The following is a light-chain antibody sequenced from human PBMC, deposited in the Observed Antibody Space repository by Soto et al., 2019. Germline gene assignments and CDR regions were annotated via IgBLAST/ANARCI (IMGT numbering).Light chain of an antibody. J-gene: IGLJ1*01. CDR3: FSYTTSSAPDV. CDR1: TSDVGDYNY. V-gene: IGLV2-14*01. Sequence: QSALTQPASVSGSPAQSITISCTGTTSDVGDYNYVSWYQQHPGKVPKVLIYEVSNRPSGVSYRFSGSKSGNTASLTISGLQAEDEASYYCFSYTTSSAPDVFGTATKVTVL. CDR2: EVS.